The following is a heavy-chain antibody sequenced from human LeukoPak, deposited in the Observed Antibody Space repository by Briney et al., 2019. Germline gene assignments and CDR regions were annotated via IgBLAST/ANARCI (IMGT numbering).Heavy chain of an antibody. CDR2: ISSNGAYT. J-gene: IGHJ4*02. Sequence: QPGGSLRLSCSASGFTFSSYAMYWVRQAPGKGLEYVSGISSNGAYTYSADSVKGRFTTSRDNSKNTLYLHMSSLRTEDTAVYYCVKSRDYCSGGSCYAFDYWGQGTLVTVSS. CDR3: VKSRDYCSGGSCYAFDY. D-gene: IGHD2-15*01. V-gene: IGHV3-64D*06. CDR1: GFTFSSYA.